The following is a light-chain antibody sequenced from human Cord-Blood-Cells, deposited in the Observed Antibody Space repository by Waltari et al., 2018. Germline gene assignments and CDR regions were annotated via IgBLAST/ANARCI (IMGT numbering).Light chain of an antibody. CDR3: QQSYSTLYT. V-gene: IGKV1-39*01. CDR1: QSISSY. J-gene: IGKJ2*01. Sequence: DIQMTQSPSSLSASVGDRVTITCRAIQSISSYLNWYQQKPGKAPKLLIYAASSLQSGVPSRFSGSRSGTDFTLTISSLQPEDFATYYCQQSYSTLYTFGQGTKLEIK. CDR2: AAS.